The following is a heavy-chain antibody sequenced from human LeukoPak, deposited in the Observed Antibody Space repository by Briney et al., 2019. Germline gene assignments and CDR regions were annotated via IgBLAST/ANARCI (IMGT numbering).Heavy chain of an antibody. CDR3: ARDLSGDIVVVPAAVRIIGLYMDV. D-gene: IGHD2-2*01. CDR1: GYTFTGYY. Sequence: GASVKVSCKASGYTFTGYYMHWVRQAPGQGLEWMGWINPNSGGTNYAQKFQGRVTMTRDTSISTAYMELSRLRSDDTAVYYCARDLSGDIVVVPAAVRIIGLYMDVWGKGTTVTISS. CDR2: INPNSGGT. J-gene: IGHJ6*03. V-gene: IGHV1-2*02.